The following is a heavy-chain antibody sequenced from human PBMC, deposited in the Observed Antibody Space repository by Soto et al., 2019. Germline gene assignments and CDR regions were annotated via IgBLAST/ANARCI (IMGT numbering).Heavy chain of an antibody. Sequence: EVQLVESGGGLLQPGGSLRLSCAASGFSFSSSWMHWVRQAPGKGLVWVSRTNSDGSTTNYADSVKGRFTISRDNAKNTLYLQMNLLRAEDTAVYYCARGPTGWYGYDYWGQGTLVTVAS. D-gene: IGHD6-19*01. J-gene: IGHJ4*02. V-gene: IGHV3-74*01. CDR3: ARGPTGWYGYDY. CDR2: TNSDGSTT. CDR1: GFSFSSSW.